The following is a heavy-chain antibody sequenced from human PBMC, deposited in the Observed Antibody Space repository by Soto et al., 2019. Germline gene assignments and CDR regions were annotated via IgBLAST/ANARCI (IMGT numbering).Heavy chain of an antibody. CDR3: ARHGIAAAGTKWFDP. D-gene: IGHD6-13*01. CDR1: GYSFTSYW. J-gene: IGHJ5*02. V-gene: IGHV5-10-1*01. CDR2: IDPSDSYT. Sequence: GESLKISCKGSGYSFTSYWISWVRQMPGKGLEWMGRIDPSDSYTNYSPSFQGHVTISADKSISTAYLQWSSLKASGTAMYYCARHGIAAAGTKWFDPWGQGTLVTAPQ.